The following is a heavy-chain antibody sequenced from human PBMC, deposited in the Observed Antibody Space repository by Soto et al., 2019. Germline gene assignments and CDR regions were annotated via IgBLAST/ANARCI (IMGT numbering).Heavy chain of an antibody. Sequence: SETLSLTCTVSGGSTSTYYWSWIRQPAGKGLEWIGRIDTSGNTNYDPSLKSRVTMSVDTSKKQFSLKLTSVTAADTAVYYCARYSSDWFQTEGMDVWGLGTTVTVSS. CDR2: IDTSGNT. CDR3: ARYSSDWFQTEGMDV. J-gene: IGHJ6*02. V-gene: IGHV4-4*07. D-gene: IGHD6-13*01. CDR1: GGSTSTYY.